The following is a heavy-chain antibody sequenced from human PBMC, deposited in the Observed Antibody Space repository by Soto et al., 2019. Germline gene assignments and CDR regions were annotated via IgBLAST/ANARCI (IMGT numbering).Heavy chain of an antibody. V-gene: IGHV3-30*18. CDR1: GFTFSSYG. D-gene: IGHD6-13*01. CDR2: VSYDGSNK. Sequence: QVQLVESGGGVVQPGRSLRLSCAASGFTFSSYGMHWVRQAPGKGLEWVAVVSYDGSNKYYADSVKGRFTISRDNSKNPXYLQMNSLRAEDTAVYYCAKDIGSSSWYWSATLDYWGQGTLVTVSS. J-gene: IGHJ4*02. CDR3: AKDIGSSSWYWSATLDY.